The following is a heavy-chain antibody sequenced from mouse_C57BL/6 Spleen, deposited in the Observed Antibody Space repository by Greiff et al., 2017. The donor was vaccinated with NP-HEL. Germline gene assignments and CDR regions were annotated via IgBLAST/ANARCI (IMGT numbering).Heavy chain of an antibody. CDR1: GYTFTSYW. CDR3: LTGTYAMDY. Sequence: QVQLQQPGAELVMPGASVKLSCKASGYTFTSYWMHWVKQRPGQGLEWIGEIDPSDSYTNYNQKFKGKSTLTVDKSSSTAYMQLSSLTSEDSAVYYCLTGTYAMDYWGQGTSVTVSS. J-gene: IGHJ4*01. V-gene: IGHV1-69*01. D-gene: IGHD4-1*01. CDR2: IDPSDSYT.